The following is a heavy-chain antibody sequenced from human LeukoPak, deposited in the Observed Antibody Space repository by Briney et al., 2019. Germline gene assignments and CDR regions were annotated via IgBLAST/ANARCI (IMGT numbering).Heavy chain of an antibody. Sequence: GGSLRLSCAASGFTFSSYGMHWVRQAPGKGLEWVAVISYDGSNKYYADSVKGRFTISRDNSKNTLYLQMNSLRAEDTAVYYCAKEGTSGSYYKRSYYFDYWGQGTLVTVSS. D-gene: IGHD3-10*01. CDR2: ISYDGSNK. J-gene: IGHJ4*02. V-gene: IGHV3-30*18. CDR1: GFTFSSYG. CDR3: AKEGTSGSYYKRSYYFDY.